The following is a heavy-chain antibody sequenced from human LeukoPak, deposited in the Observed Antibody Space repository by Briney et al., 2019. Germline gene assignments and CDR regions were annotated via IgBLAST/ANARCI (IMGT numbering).Heavy chain of an antibody. CDR3: SRGGLPLTFDWLSPSDY. CDR2: VSFDGSNN. J-gene: IGHJ4*02. Sequence: GRSLRLSCAASGFTFSTFAMRWVSQAPGKGLEWLAVVSFDGSNNYYADSVTGRFSISRDDSKNTLYLQVNSLRAEDTAVYYCSRGGLPLTFDWLSPSDYWGQGTLVTVPS. V-gene: IGHV3-30*04. D-gene: IGHD3-9*01. CDR1: GFTFSTFA.